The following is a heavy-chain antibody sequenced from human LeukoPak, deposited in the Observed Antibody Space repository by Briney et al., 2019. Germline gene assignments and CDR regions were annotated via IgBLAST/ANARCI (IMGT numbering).Heavy chain of an antibody. CDR2: ISSSGSTK. CDR3: ARGWTSLDAFDI. V-gene: IGHV3-48*03. CDR1: GFTFSSYE. J-gene: IGHJ3*02. D-gene: IGHD3/OR15-3a*01. Sequence: GGSLRLSCAASGFTFSSYEMNWVRLAPGKGLEWVSYISSSGSTKYYADSVKGRFTISRDNAKNSLYLQMNSLRAEDTALYYCARGWTSLDAFDIWGQGTMVTVSS.